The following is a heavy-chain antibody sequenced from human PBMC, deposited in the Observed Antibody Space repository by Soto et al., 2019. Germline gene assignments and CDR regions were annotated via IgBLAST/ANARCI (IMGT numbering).Heavy chain of an antibody. CDR1: GFTFDDYA. J-gene: IGHJ5*02. V-gene: IGHV3-9*01. CDR2: ISWNSGSI. Sequence: SLGLSCAASGFTFDDYAMHWVRQAPGKGLEWVSGISWNSGSIGYADSVKGRFTISRDNAKNSLYLQMNSLRAEDTALYYCYGYCSSTSCYRGENWFDPWGQGTLVTVSS. CDR3: YGYCSSTSCYRGENWFDP. D-gene: IGHD2-2*01.